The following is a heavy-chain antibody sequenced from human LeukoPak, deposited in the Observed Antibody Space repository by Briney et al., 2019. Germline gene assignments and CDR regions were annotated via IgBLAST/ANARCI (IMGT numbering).Heavy chain of an antibody. V-gene: IGHV3-30-3*01. J-gene: IGHJ4*01. CDR3: ARDPETLAYFDY. Sequence: GGSLRLSCAASGSTFSSYAMHWVRQAPGKGLEWVAVISYDGSNKYYADSVKGRFTISRDNSKNTLYLQMNSLRAEDTAVYYCARDPETLAYFDYWGQGTLVTVSS. CDR1: GSTFSSYA. CDR2: ISYDGSNK.